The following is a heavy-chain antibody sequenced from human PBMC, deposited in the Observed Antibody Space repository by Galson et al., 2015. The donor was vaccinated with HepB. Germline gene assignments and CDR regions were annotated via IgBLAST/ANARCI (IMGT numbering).Heavy chain of an antibody. CDR2: INHSGST. J-gene: IGHJ6*02. Sequence: QVQLQESGPGLVKPSETLSLTCAVYGGSFSGYYWSWIRQPPGKGLEWIGEINHSGSTNYNPSLKSRVTISVDTSKNQFSLKLSSVTAADTAVYYCARGHSRGYEYSSSSIYYYYYYYGMDVWGQGTTVTVSS. CDR3: ARGHSRGYEYSSSSIYYYYYYYGMDV. V-gene: IGHV4-34*01. D-gene: IGHD6-6*01. CDR1: GGSFSGYY.